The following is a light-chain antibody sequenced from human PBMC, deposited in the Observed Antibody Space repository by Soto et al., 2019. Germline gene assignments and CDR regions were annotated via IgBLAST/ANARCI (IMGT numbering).Light chain of an antibody. J-gene: IGLJ1*01. CDR2: EVS. CDR1: KSDVGGYNY. Sequence: QSVLTQPPSASGSPGQSVTISCTGTKSDVGGYNYVSWYQQHPGKAPKLMIYEVSNRPSGVPDRFSGSKSGNTASLTVSGLQDEDEADYYCSSYAGSNNYVFGTGTKVTVL. CDR3: SSYAGSNNYV. V-gene: IGLV2-8*01.